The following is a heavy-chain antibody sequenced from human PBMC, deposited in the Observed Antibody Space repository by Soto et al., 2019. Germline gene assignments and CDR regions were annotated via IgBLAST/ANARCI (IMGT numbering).Heavy chain of an antibody. CDR2: IYHTGNA. CDR1: GDSISNSRFY. D-gene: IGHD1-7*01. J-gene: IGHJ5*02. V-gene: IGHV4-39*07. CDR3: AKIGGTTRGPLFDP. Sequence: PSETLSLTCSVSGDSISNSRFYWAWIRQPPGEGLEWIGSIYHTGNAYYNPSLKRRVTMSVDTSKNQFFLDLSSVTAVDTAVYYCAKIGGTTRGPLFDPCGRGTLVTVSS.